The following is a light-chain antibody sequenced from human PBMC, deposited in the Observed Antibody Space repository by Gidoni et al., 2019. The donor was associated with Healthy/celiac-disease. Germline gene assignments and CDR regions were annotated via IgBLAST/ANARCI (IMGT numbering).Light chain of an antibody. CDR1: QSISSY. Sequence: DIQMTQSPSSLSASVGDRVTITCRASQSISSYLNRYQQKPVKAPKLLIYPASSLQSGVPSRFSGSGSGTDFTLTISSLQPEDFATYYCQQSYSTPRTFGQGTKVEIK. V-gene: IGKV1-39*01. J-gene: IGKJ1*01. CDR2: PAS. CDR3: QQSYSTPRT.